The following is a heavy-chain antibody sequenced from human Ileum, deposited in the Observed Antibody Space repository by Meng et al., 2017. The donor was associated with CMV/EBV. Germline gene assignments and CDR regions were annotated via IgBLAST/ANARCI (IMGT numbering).Heavy chain of an antibody. CDR1: GASISSGDYY. CDR2: IFFSGNT. J-gene: IGHJ5*02. D-gene: IGHD6-13*01. V-gene: IGHV4-30-4*08. Sequence: VQPQCGGPVLVTPSQTLSLSCTVSGASISSGDYYWSWIRQPPGKGLEWIGYIFFSGNTYYNPSLNNRVIISIDTPRNQFSLKVDSVTAADTAVYYCARFRIAALGNLFDPWGHGTLVTVSS. CDR3: ARFRIAALGNLFDP.